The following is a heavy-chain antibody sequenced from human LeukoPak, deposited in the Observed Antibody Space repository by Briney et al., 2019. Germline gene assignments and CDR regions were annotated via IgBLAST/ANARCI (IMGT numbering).Heavy chain of an antibody. J-gene: IGHJ4*02. Sequence: PSETLSLTCGVSRGSITNTNWWSWVRQPPGQGLEWIGEISLTGLTHYNPSLESRVPVSLDKSKNQLSLNLTSVTAADTAVYFCSRENGAFSPFGYWGQGILVTVLS. CDR1: RGSITNTNW. V-gene: IGHV4-4*02. CDR3: SRENGAFSPFGY. CDR2: ISLTGLT. D-gene: IGHD3-16*01.